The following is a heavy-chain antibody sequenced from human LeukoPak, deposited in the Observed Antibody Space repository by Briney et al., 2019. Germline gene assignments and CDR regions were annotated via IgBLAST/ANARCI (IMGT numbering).Heavy chain of an antibody. CDR1: DGSINTGDYY. CDR3: ARGTYRATLTELDS. Sequence: SETLSLTCTVSDGSINTGDYYWNWLRQPPGQGLEGIGYIDHSRSTYSNPPLKRRLTVSIATSKNQFSLNLRSVSAADTAGYWCARGTYRATLTELDSWGQGTLVTVSS. J-gene: IGHJ4*02. V-gene: IGHV4-30-4*01. CDR2: IDHSRST. D-gene: IGHD2-21*01.